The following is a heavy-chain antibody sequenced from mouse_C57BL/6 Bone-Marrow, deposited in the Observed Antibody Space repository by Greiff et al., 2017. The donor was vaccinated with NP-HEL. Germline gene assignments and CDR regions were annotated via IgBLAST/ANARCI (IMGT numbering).Heavy chain of an antibody. CDR3: ARDNWGWYFDV. J-gene: IGHJ1*03. D-gene: IGHD4-1*01. V-gene: IGHV7-1*01. CDR1: GFTFSDFY. CDR2: SRNKANDYTT. Sequence: EVQRVESGGGLVQSGRSLRLSCATSGFTFSDFYMEWVRQAPGKGLEWIAASRNKANDYTTEYSASVKGRFIVSRDTSQSILYLQMNALRAEDTAIYCCARDNWGWYFDVWGTGTTVTVSS.